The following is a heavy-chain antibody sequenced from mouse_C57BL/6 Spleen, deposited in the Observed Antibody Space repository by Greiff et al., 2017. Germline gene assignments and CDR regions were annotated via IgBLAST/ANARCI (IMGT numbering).Heavy chain of an antibody. D-gene: IGHD4-1*02. J-gene: IGHJ1*03. CDR2: IDPENGDT. CDR3: STGPMYFDV. Sequence: VQLKQSGAELVRPGASVKLSCTASGFNIKDDYMHWVKQRPEQGLEWIGWIDPENGDTEYASKFQGKATITADTSSNTAYLQLSSLTSEDTAVYYCSTGPMYFDVWGTGTTVTVSS. CDR1: GFNIKDDY. V-gene: IGHV14-4*01.